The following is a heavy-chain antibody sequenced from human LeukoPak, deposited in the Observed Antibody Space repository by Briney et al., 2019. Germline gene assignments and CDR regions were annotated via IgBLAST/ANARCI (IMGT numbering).Heavy chain of an antibody. V-gene: IGHV1-2*02. CDR1: GYTFTGYY. J-gene: IGHJ4*02. CDR2: INPNSGDT. Sequence: ASVKVSCKASGYTFTGYYIHWVRQAPGQGLKWMGWINPNSGDTNYAQKFQGRVTMTRDTSINTVYMELSRLRSDDTAVFYCARDYQAGGDYWGQGTLVTVSS. D-gene: IGHD3-16*01. CDR3: ARDYQAGGDY.